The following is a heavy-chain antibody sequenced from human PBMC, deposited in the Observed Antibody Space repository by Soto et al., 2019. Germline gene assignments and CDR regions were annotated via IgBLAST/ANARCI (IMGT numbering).Heavy chain of an antibody. CDR3: AKGRSGWYGRDYYYYGMEV. V-gene: IGHV3-23*01. J-gene: IGHJ6*02. D-gene: IGHD6-19*01. CDR1: GFTFSSYA. CDR2: ISGSGGST. Sequence: GGSLRLSCAASGFTFSSYAMSWVRQAPGKGLEWVSAISGSGGSTYYADSVKGRFTISRDNSKNTLYLQMNSLRAEDTAVYYCAKGRSGWYGRDYYYYGMEVWGQGTTVTVSS.